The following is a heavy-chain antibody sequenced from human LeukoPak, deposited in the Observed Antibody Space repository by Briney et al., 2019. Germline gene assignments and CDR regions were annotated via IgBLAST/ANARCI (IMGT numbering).Heavy chain of an antibody. CDR2: TWFDGSHN. CDR3: AREDQQLVRIYLDF. Sequence: GGSLRLSCAASGFTFNIYGMRCVRHAPGKGLEWVALTWFDGSHNHYADSVKGRFTISRDNSKNTLYLQMNSLRAEDTAVHFCAREDQQLVRIYLDFWGQGTLVTVSS. J-gene: IGHJ4*02. D-gene: IGHD6-13*01. CDR1: GFTFNIYG. V-gene: IGHV3-33*01.